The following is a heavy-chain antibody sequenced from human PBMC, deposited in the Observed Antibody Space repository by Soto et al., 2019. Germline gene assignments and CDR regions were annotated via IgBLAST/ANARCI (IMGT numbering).Heavy chain of an antibody. Sequence: EVQLLESGGGLVQPGGSLRLSCAASGFTFSSYAMSWVRQAPGKGLEWVSAIGASGAGTYYAEYVKGRFTISRDNSKNTRYLQMNSRRAEDTAVYYCARAFGCRGGTTTVTTWCFGDAFDIWGQGTMVTVSS. J-gene: IGHJ3*02. D-gene: IGHD4-4*01. CDR3: ARAFGCRGGTTTVTTWCFGDAFDI. CDR2: IGASGAGT. V-gene: IGHV3-23*01. CDR1: GFTFSSYA.